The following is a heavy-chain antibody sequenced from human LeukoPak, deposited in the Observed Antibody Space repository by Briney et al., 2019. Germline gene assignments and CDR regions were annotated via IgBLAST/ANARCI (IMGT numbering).Heavy chain of an antibody. V-gene: IGHV4-59*11. CDR1: GGSISSHY. Sequence: SETLSLTCTVSGGSISSHYCTWIRQPPGKGLEWIAYVHYTGTTNYNSSLKSRVTISIDTSKKQFSLTPSSVTAADTAVYHCARVIAADNGLDYWGQGTLVTVSS. CDR3: ARVIAADNGLDY. D-gene: IGHD2-8*01. CDR2: VHYTGTT. J-gene: IGHJ4*02.